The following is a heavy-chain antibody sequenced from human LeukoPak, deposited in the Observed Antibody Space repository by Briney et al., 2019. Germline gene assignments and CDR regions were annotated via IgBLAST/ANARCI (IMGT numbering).Heavy chain of an antibody. D-gene: IGHD6-19*01. J-gene: IGHJ6*04. V-gene: IGHV2-5*02. CDR2: IYWDDDK. CDR1: GFSLSTGGVG. Sequence: SGPTLVKPTQTLTLTCTFSGFSLSTGGVGVGWIRQPPGKALDWLALIYWDDDKRYNPSLNSSLTITKDSSKNQVGLTMTNVDPVDTGTYYCVHTMVSTGWYNFYSYMHVWGKGTTVTVSS. CDR3: VHTMVSTGWYNFYSYMHV.